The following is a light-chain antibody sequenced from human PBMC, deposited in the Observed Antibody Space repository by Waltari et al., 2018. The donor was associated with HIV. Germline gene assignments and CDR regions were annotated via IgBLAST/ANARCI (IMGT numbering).Light chain of an antibody. CDR2: GAS. CDR3: QQYNNWPRT. CDR1: QSVSSN. Sequence: EIVMTQSPATLSVSPGERATLSCRASQSVSSNLAWYQQKPGQAPRLLIYGASTRATGIPARVSGSGSGTEFTLTISSLQSEDFAVYYCQQYNNWPRTFGQWTKVEIK. J-gene: IGKJ1*01. V-gene: IGKV3-15*01.